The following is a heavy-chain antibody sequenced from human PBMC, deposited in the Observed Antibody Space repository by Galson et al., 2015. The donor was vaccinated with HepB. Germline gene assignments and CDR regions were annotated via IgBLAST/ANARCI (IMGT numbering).Heavy chain of an antibody. J-gene: IGHJ4*02. CDR3: ASMGRGGSFSY. V-gene: IGHV3-13*01. CDR2: IGTAGET. D-gene: IGHD1-26*01. Sequence: SLRLSCAASGFTFSNYDMHWVRQDVGKGLEWVSSIGTAGETFYPGSLKGRFTIFRENAKNSLYLQMNSLRVGDTAVYYCASMGRGGSFSYWGQGTLVTVSS. CDR1: GFTFSNYD.